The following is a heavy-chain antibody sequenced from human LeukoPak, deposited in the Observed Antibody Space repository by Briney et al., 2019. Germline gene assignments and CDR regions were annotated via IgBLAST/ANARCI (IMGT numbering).Heavy chain of an antibody. CDR1: GFTFSSYS. D-gene: IGHD6-19*01. Sequence: GGSLRLSCAASGFTFSSYSMNWVRQAPGKGLEWVSSISGSSAYIYYADSVKGRFTTSRDNAKNSLYVQMNSLRAEDTAVYYCAKVTWSSSGSDYWGQGTLVTVSS. J-gene: IGHJ4*02. V-gene: IGHV3-21*04. CDR3: AKVTWSSSGSDY. CDR2: ISGSSAYI.